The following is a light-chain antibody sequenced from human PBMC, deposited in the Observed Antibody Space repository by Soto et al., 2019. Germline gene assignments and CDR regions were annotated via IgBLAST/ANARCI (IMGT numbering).Light chain of an antibody. J-gene: IGKJ4*01. CDR3: QQYASSPLT. CDR1: QSVGRNY. CDR2: GAS. Sequence: EIVLTQSPGTLSVSPGERATLSCRASQSVGRNYLAWYQQKPGQAPRLLIYGASSSATGIPDRFSGSGSGTDFTLTISRLEPEDFAVYYCQQYASSPLTFGGGTQVATK. V-gene: IGKV3-20*01.